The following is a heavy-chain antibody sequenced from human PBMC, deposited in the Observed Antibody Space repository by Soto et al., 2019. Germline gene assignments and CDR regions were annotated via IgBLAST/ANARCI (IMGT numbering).Heavy chain of an antibody. V-gene: IGHV3-64*01. CDR1: GWKFGGCR. D-gene: IGHD5-18*01. CDR3: ARDGRAMNDY. J-gene: IGHJ4*02. CDR2: ISSNGGNT. Sequence: GSQRLSCEAFGWKFGGCRLQRVRQAPGKGLEFVSSISSNGGNTNYAYSVKGRFTISRDNSRDTLYLQMGSLRPEDMAVYYCARDGRAMNDYWGQGTLVTVS.